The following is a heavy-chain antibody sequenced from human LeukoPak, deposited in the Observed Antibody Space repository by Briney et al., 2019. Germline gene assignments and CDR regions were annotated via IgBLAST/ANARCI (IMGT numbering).Heavy chain of an antibody. CDR3: AKDQSYYNWFDP. D-gene: IGHD3-10*01. CDR2: IDANGAGT. J-gene: IGHJ5*02. V-gene: IGHV3-23*01. CDR1: GFTFSIYA. Sequence: GGSLRLSCAASGFTFSIYAMTWVRQAPGKGLEWVSSIDANGAGTFYADSVKGRFSISRDNAKNTLGLQMHSLTAEDTAVYYCAKDQSYYNWFDPWGQGTLVTVSS.